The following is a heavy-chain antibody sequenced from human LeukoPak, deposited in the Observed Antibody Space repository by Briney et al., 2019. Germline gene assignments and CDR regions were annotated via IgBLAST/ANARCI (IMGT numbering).Heavy chain of an antibody. CDR1: GFTFSSYN. Sequence: GGSLRLSCAASGFTFSSYNMNWVRQAPGKGLEWVSSISSSSSFIYYADSVKDRFTISRDNAKNSLYLQMNSLRAEDTAVYYCARGPPYDSSGYYYLNYWGQGTLVTVSS. J-gene: IGHJ4*02. D-gene: IGHD3-22*01. V-gene: IGHV3-21*06. CDR2: ISSSSSFI. CDR3: ARGPPYDSSGYYYLNY.